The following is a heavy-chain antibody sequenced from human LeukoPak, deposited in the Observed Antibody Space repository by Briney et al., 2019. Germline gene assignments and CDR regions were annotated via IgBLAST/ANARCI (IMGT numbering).Heavy chain of an antibody. V-gene: IGHV1-8*03. CDR2: MNPNSGNT. CDR3: ARVRHVRKTKTYYYDSRYQWIIDY. Sequence: GASVKVSCKASGYTFTSYDINWVRQATGQGLEWMGWMNPNSGNTGYAQKFQGRVTITRNTSISTAYMELSSLRSEDTAVYYCARVRHVRKTKTYYYDSRYQWIIDYWGQGTLVTVSS. J-gene: IGHJ4*02. CDR1: GYTFTSYD. D-gene: IGHD3-22*01.